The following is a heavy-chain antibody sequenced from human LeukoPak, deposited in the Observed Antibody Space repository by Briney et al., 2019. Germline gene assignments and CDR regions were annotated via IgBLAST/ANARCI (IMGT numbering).Heavy chain of an antibody. J-gene: IGHJ5*02. V-gene: IGHV4-59*08. CDR2: VSNSGST. Sequence: SETLSLTCSVSGGSIRNYYWTWIRQPPGKGLEWIGHVSNSGSTKYNPSLKSRVTISIDTSKKHFSLKLSSVTAADTAVYYCARTYYYDSSGSYGYNWVDPWGQGTLVTVSS. CDR3: ARTYYYDSSGSYGYNWVDP. CDR1: GGSIRNYY. D-gene: IGHD3-22*01.